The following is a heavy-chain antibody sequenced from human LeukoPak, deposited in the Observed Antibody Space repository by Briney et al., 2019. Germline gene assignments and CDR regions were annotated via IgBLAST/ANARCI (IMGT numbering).Heavy chain of an antibody. J-gene: IGHJ3*02. CDR3: AKAECHYYGSGSYGYAFDI. CDR1: GFTFSSYA. D-gene: IGHD3-10*01. CDR2: ISGSGGST. V-gene: IGHV3-23*01. Sequence: GGSLRLSCAASGFTFSSYAMSWVRQAPGKGLEWVSAISGSGGSTYYADSVKGRFTISRDNSKNTLYLQMNSLRAEDTAVYYCAKAECHYYGSGSYGYAFDIWGQGTMVTVSS.